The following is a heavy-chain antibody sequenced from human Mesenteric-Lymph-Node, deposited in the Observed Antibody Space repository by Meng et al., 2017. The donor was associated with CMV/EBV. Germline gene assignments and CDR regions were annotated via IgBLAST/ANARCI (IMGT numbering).Heavy chain of an antibody. V-gene: IGHV4-39*07. CDR3: AREIREVCSSATCYTGGA. CDR1: GGSISTTSYY. CDR2: IYYNGAA. J-gene: IGHJ3*01. Sequence: GSLRLSCAVSGGSISTTSYYWAWIRQSPGKGLEWLGTIYYNGAARYNPFLNSPVTISIDTSSNQFSLRLISASAADTAMYYCAREIREVCSSATCYTGGAWGQGTRVTVSS. D-gene: IGHD2-2*01.